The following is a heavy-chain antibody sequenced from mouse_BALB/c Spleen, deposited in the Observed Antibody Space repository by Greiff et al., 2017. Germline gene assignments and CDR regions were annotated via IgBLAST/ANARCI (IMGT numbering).Heavy chain of an antibody. CDR3: ARDRGYGNYGYALDY. CDR1: GFSITGYG. D-gene: IGHD2-10*02. CDR2: ICGVGSP. V-gene: IGHV2-6-7*01. J-gene: IGHJ4*01. Sequence: QVQLQQSGPGLVAPSQSLSITCTVSGFSITGYGVNWVRQPPGKGLEWLGMICGVGSPEYNSALKSRLSISKDNSKSQVFLKMNRLQPDDTSRYYCARDRGYGNYGYALDYWGHGTSVPVSS.